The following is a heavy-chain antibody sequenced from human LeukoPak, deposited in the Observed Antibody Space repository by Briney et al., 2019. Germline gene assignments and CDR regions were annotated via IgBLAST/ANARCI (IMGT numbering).Heavy chain of an antibody. CDR2: ISGSGGST. D-gene: IGHD1-26*01. CDR1: GFTFSRYD. J-gene: IGHJ4*02. V-gene: IGHV3-23*01. Sequence: GGSLRLSCAASGFTFSRYDMSWVRQAPGKGLEWVSAISGSGGSTYYADSVKGRFTISRDNSKNMVYLQMNSLRAEDTAVYYCAKMGWEIVGPLDYWGQGTLVTVSS. CDR3: AKMGWEIVGPLDY.